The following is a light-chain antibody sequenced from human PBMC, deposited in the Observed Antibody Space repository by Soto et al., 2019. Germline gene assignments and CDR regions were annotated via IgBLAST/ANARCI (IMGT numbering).Light chain of an antibody. V-gene: IGKV3-20*01. J-gene: IGKJ1*01. CDR1: QSISNTF. Sequence: EIVLTQSPGTLSLSPGEGATLSCRASQSISNTFLAWYQQRPGQAPRILIYGASRRATGIPDRFSGSGSGIDFTLTISRLEPEDVALYYCQQYYSSWTFGQGTKVEMK. CDR2: GAS. CDR3: QQYYSSWT.